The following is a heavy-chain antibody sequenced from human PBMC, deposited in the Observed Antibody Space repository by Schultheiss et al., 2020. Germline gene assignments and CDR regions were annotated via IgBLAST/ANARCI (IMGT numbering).Heavy chain of an antibody. CDR3: ALQRWQKYYFYY. J-gene: IGHJ4*03. CDR2: IYPGDSDT. D-gene: IGHD5-24*01. Sequence: GESLKISCRGFGDIFPSHWIAWVRQAPGKGLEWMGIIYPGDSDTRYSPSFQGQVTISADKSISTAYLQWSSLKASDTAMYYCALQRWQKYYFYYWGQGTMVTVSS. CDR1: GDIFPSHW. V-gene: IGHV5-51*01.